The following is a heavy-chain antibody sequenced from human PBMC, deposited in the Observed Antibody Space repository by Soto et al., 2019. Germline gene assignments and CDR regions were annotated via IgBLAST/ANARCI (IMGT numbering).Heavy chain of an antibody. CDR3: ARSSSGEYYYYYYGMDV. J-gene: IGHJ6*02. Sequence: SETLSLTCTVSGGSISSGGYYWSWIRQHPGKGLEWIGYIYYSGSTYYNPSLKSRVTISVDTSKNQFSLKLSSVTAADTAVYYCARSSSGEYYYYYYGMDVWGQGTTVTVSS. CDR2: IYYSGST. D-gene: IGHD6-19*01. CDR1: GGSISSGGYY. V-gene: IGHV4-31*03.